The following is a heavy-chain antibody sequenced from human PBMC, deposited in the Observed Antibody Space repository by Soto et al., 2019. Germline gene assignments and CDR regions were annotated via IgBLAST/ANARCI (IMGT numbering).Heavy chain of an antibody. CDR1: GFSLTTTRVG. Sequence: GSGPTLVNPTQTLTLTCTFSGFSLTTTRVGVGWIRQPPGKALEWIAIIYWDDDKRYSPSLESRLAITKDTSKNQVVLTMTNLDPVDTATYYCAHIMITFGGVSALDDFDFWGQGTMVTVSS. J-gene: IGHJ3*01. CDR2: IYWDDDK. D-gene: IGHD3-16*01. CDR3: AHIMITFGGVSALDDFDF. V-gene: IGHV2-5*02.